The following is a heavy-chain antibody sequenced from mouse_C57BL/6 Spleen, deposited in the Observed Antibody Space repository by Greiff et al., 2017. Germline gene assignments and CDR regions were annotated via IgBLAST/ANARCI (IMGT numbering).Heavy chain of an antibody. Sequence: VQLQQPGTELVKPGASVKLSCKASGYNFTSYWMHWVKQRPGQGLEWIGNINPSNGGTNYNEKFKSKATLTVDKSSITAYMQLISLTSEDSAVYYCARRIDYYGSSFYYAMDYWGQGTSVTVSS. D-gene: IGHD1-1*01. V-gene: IGHV1-53*01. J-gene: IGHJ4*01. CDR3: ARRIDYYGSSFYYAMDY. CDR1: GYNFTSYW. CDR2: INPSNGGT.